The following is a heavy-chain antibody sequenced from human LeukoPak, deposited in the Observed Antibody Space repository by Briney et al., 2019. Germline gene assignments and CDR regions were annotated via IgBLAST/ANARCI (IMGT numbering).Heavy chain of an antibody. CDR3: IRDRRHYCSGGSCYYYYAMDV. V-gene: IGHV3-49*04. D-gene: IGHD2-15*01. Sequence: GGSLRLSCITSGFTFGDYGMSWVRQAPGKGLEWVGLIRSRVYGGTTEYGASVKGRFTISRDDSKSIAYLQMNSLEIEDTAVYYCIRDRRHYCSGGSCYYYYAMDVWGKGTTVTVSS. CDR2: IRSRVYGGTT. CDR1: GFTFGDYG. J-gene: IGHJ6*04.